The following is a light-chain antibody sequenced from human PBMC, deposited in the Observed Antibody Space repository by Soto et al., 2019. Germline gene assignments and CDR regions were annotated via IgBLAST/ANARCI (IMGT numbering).Light chain of an antibody. J-gene: IGKJ1*01. CDR1: QSIGSS. Sequence: EIVLTQSPATLSLSPGERATLSCRASQSIGSSLAWYQQKPGQAPRLLFFDASNRATGIPAWFSGSGSGTDFTLTSSGLQSDYFAVYFCLQYKNWTAWRVGHGTKGEIK. CDR3: LQYKNWTAWR. CDR2: DAS. V-gene: IGKV3-11*01.